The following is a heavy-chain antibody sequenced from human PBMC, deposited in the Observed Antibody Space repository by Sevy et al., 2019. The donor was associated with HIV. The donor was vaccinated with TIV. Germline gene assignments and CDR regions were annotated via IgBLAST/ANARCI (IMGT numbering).Heavy chain of an antibody. V-gene: IGHV3-73*01. Sequence: GGSLRLSCAASGFTFSGSAMHWVRQASGKGLEWVGRIRSKANSYATAYAASVKGRFTISRDDSKNTAYLQMNSLKTEDTAEYYCTRHTVFGVEAKGIDVWGQGTTVTVSS. CDR1: GFTFSGSA. D-gene: IGHD3-3*01. CDR2: IRSKANSYAT. CDR3: TRHTVFGVEAKGIDV. J-gene: IGHJ6*02.